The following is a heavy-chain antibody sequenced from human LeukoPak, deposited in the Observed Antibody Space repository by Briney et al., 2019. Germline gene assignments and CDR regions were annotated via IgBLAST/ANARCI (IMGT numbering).Heavy chain of an antibody. CDR3: ARHESGYQLPYYGMDV. CDR2: MYHTGHT. J-gene: IGHJ6*02. Sequence: TSETLSLTCTVSGGSITNYYWSWIRQSPGKGLEWIGYMYHTGHTMYNPSLKSRVTISVDTSKNQFSLKLSSVTAADTAVYYCARHESGYQLPYYGMDVWGQGTTVTVSS. V-gene: IGHV4-59*08. CDR1: GGSITNYY. D-gene: IGHD2-2*01.